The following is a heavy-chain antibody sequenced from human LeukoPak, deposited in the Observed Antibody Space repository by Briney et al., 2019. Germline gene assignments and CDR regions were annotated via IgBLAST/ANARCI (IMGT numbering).Heavy chain of an antibody. CDR3: AXXXXDGYNYRYYFDY. Sequence: SETLSLTCAVYGGSFSGYYWSWIRQPPGKGLECIGEINHSGSTNYNPSLTSRVTISVDTSKNQFSLKLSSVTAADTAGYYCAXXXXDGYNYRYYFDYWGQGTLVTVSS. CDR1: GGSFSGYY. J-gene: IGHJ4*02. D-gene: IGHD5-24*01. V-gene: IGHV4-34*01. CDR2: INHSGST.